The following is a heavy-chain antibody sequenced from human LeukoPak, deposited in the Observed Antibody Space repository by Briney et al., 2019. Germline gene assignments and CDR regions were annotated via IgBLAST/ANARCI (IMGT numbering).Heavy chain of an antibody. CDR1: GFTLSSYA. D-gene: IGHD3-22*01. J-gene: IGHJ5*02. CDR3: AKERHDSSA. Sequence: GGSLTLSCPASGFTLSSYAMSWVRQPPGKGLEWVSAIRGSGGSTYYADSVKGRLTIGRDNSKNTPYLQMNCQRSKDTAVNYCAKERHDSSAWGQGTLVTDSS. CDR2: IRGSGGST. V-gene: IGHV3-23*01.